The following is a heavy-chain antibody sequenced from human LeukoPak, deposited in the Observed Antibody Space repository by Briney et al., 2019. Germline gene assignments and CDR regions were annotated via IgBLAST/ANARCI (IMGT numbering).Heavy chain of an antibody. D-gene: IGHD1-14*01. CDR2: ISGNGGP. V-gene: IGHV3-43*02. Sequence: GGSLRLSCSASGFTFHDYAMHWVRQAPGKGLEWVSFISGNGGPYYADSVKGRFTISRDNAKNSLYLQMNSLRAEDTAMYYCARGGWREPDALDIWGQGTMVTVSS. J-gene: IGHJ3*02. CDR1: GFTFHDYA. CDR3: ARGGWREPDALDI.